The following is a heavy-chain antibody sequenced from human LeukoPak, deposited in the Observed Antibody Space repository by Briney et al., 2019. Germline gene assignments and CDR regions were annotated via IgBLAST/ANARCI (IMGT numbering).Heavy chain of an antibody. J-gene: IGHJ3*02. CDR2: IYHSGST. Sequence: TSQTLSLTCTVSGGSISSGGYYWSWIRQPPGKGLEWIGYIYHSGSTYYNPSLKSRVTISVDRSKNQFSLKLSSVTAADTAVYYCAGNNYGSGRGWAFDIWGQGTMVTVSS. V-gene: IGHV4-30-2*01. CDR3: AGNNYGSGRGWAFDI. CDR1: GGSISSGGYY. D-gene: IGHD3-10*01.